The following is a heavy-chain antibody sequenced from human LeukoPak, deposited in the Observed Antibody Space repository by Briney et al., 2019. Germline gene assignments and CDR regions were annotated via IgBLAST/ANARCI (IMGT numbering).Heavy chain of an antibody. J-gene: IGHJ4*02. Sequence: GGSLRLSCAASKVTFSNFWRNWVRQAPGKGLEWVANIHTDGSESYYVDSVKGRFTISRDNTRNSLFLQMNSLRADETAVYYCARDRGIDHWGQGTLVTVSS. D-gene: IGHD3-10*01. CDR3: ARDRGIDH. CDR2: IHTDGSES. CDR1: KVTFSNFW. V-gene: IGHV3-7*01.